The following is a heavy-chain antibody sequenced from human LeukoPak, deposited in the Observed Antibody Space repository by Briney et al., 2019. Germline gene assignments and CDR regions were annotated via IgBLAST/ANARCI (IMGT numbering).Heavy chain of an antibody. V-gene: IGHV4-59*01. D-gene: IGHD2-15*01. CDR2: IYYSGST. CDR1: GGSISSYD. CDR3: ARGGVVGAIDY. Sequence: WETLSLSCAASGGSISSYDWSWVRQPPGKGLEWIGYIYYSGSTNYNPSLESRVTISVDTSKNQFSLKLSSVTAADTAVYYCARGGVVGAIDYWGQGTRVTVSS. J-gene: IGHJ4*02.